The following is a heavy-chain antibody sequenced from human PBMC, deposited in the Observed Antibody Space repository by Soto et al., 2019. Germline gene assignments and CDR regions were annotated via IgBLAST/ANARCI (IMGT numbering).Heavy chain of an antibody. D-gene: IGHD6-13*01. Sequence: AETLYRTCTVTGGYISSSSYYWGGIRQPPGKGLEWIGSIYYSGSTYYNPSLKSRVTISVDTSKDQFSLKLSSVTAADTAVYYCARQRGGSSWYYYYYGMDVWGQGTTVT. J-gene: IGHJ6*02. CDR3: ARQRGGSSWYYYYYGMDV. CDR1: GGYISSSSYY. V-gene: IGHV4-39*01. CDR2: IYYSGST.